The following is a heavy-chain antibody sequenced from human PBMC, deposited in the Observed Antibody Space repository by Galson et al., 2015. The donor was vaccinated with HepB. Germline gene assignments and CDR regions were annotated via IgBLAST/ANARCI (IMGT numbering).Heavy chain of an antibody. CDR1: GFTFSSYS. J-gene: IGHJ4*02. D-gene: IGHD3-16*02. Sequence: SLRLSCAASGFTFSSYSMNWVRQAPGKGLEWVSYISSSSSTIYYADSVKGRFTISRDNAKNSLYLQMNSLRDEDTAVYYCARPHYDYVWGSYRYPFDYWGQGTLVTVSS. CDR3: ARPHYDYVWGSYRYPFDY. V-gene: IGHV3-48*02. CDR2: ISSSSSTI.